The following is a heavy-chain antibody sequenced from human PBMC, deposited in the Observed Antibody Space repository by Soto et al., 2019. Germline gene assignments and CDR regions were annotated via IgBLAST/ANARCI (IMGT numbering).Heavy chain of an antibody. D-gene: IGHD5-18*01. V-gene: IGHV3-48*01. CDR1: GFTFSTYS. J-gene: IGHJ4*02. Sequence: GGSLRLSCASSGFTFSTYSMNWVRQAPGKGLEWVSYISSSSSTIFYTDSVKGRFTVSRDNAKNSLYLQMNSLRAEDTAVYYCARDSGYSYGPIDYWGQGTQVTFSS. CDR3: ARDSGYSYGPIDY. CDR2: ISSSSSTI.